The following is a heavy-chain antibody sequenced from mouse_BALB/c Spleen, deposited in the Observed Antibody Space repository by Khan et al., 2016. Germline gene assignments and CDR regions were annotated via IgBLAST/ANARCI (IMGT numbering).Heavy chain of an antibody. J-gene: IGHJ2*01. V-gene: IGHV3-8*02. CDR1: GDSITSGY. CDR2: INYSGST. D-gene: IGHD2-3*01. Sequence: VQLKESGPSLVKPSQTLSLTCSVTGDSITSGYWNWIRKFPGNKLEYMGYINYSGSTYYNPSLKSRISLTRDTSKNKYSLHLNSVTTEDTAKYYCARYDGYYFDYWGQGTTLTVSS. CDR3: ARYDGYYFDY.